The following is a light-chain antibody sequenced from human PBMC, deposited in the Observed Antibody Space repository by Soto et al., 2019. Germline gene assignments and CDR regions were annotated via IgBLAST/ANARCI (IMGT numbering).Light chain of an antibody. CDR1: QDISNY. V-gene: IGKV1-27*01. CDR2: AAS. Sequence: DIQMTQSPSSLSASVGDRVTITCRASQDISNYLAWYQQKPGKVPKLLIYAASTLQSGVPSRFSGSGSGTDFTLTISSLQPEHIATYYCQNYNSAPFTFGPGTNVNIK. CDR3: QNYNSAPFT. J-gene: IGKJ3*01.